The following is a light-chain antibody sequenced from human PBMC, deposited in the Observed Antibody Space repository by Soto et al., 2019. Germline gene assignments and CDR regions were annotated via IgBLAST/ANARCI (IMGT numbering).Light chain of an antibody. CDR1: SSDVGDYNY. CDR2: EVT. CDR3: SSSAGNNKV. J-gene: IGLJ1*01. Sequence: QSALTQPPSASGSPGQSVTISCTGTSSDVGDYNYVSWYQQHPGKAPKLMIYEVTKRPSGVPDRFSGSKSGNTASLTVSGLQAEDEADYYSSSSAGNNKVFGTGTKLTVL. V-gene: IGLV2-8*01.